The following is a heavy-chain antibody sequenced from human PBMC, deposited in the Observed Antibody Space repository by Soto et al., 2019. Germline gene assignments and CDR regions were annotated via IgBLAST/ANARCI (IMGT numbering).Heavy chain of an antibody. D-gene: IGHD3-22*01. CDR3: AGGLTTEMDLDV. CDR1: VFTFSSYS. V-gene: IGHV3-48*02. Sequence: GGSLRLCCAASVFTFSSYSMNWVRQAPGKGLELVSYISSSSSTIYYADSVKGRFTISRDNAKNSLYLQMNSLRDEDTAVYYCAGGLTTEMDLDVWGQGTTVTVSS. CDR2: ISSSSSTI. J-gene: IGHJ6*02.